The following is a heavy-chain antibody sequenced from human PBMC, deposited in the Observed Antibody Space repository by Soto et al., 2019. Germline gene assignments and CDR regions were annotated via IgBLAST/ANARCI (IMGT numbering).Heavy chain of an antibody. D-gene: IGHD2-15*01. V-gene: IGHV1-69*13. CDR1: GGTFSSYA. J-gene: IGHJ4*02. Sequence: SVKVSCKAPGGTFSSYAISWVRQAPGQGLEWMGGIIPMFGTANYAQKFQGRVTITADESTSTAYMELSSLRSGDTAVYYCARYLGGWPDYWGQGTLVTVSS. CDR3: ARYLGGWPDY. CDR2: IIPMFGTA.